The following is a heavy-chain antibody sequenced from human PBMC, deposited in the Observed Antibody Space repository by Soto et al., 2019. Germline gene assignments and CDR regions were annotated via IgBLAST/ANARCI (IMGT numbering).Heavy chain of an antibody. CDR2: INAGNGNT. D-gene: IGHD1-7*01. V-gene: IGHV1-3*01. Sequence: QVPLVQSWAEVRKPGASVKVSCKASGYTFTSYAMHWVPQAPGQRLEWMGWINAGNGNTKYSQKFQGRVTITRDTSASTAYMELSSLRSEYTAVYYCARPQLELPPLGHYYYYYGMDVWGQGTTVTVSS. CDR3: ARPQLELPPLGHYYYYYGMDV. CDR1: GYTFTSYA. J-gene: IGHJ6*02.